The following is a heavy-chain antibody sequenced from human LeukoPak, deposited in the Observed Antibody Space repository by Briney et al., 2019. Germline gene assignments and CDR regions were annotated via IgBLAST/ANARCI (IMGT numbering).Heavy chain of an antibody. J-gene: IGHJ4*02. V-gene: IGHV4-61*02. CDR3: ASRNRPLVGDEFGYFDY. D-gene: IGHD1-14*01. CDR1: GGSISSGSYY. Sequence: PSETLSLTCTVSGGSISSGSYYWSWIRQPAGKGLEWIGRIYTSGSTNYNPSLKSRVTISVDRSKNQFSLKLSSVTAADTAVYYCASRNRPLVGDEFGYFDYWGQGTLVTVSS. CDR2: IYTSGST.